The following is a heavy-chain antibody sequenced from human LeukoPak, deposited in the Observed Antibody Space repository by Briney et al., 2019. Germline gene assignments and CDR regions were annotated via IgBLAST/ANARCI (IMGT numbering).Heavy chain of an antibody. CDR3: ARGTNWSPLDFDY. Sequence: GGSLRLSCAASRFTFSSYHFHWVRQAPGKGLEWVSSISSDSSSFKYYAHSVQGRFTISRDNARNSMYLQMNSLRAEDTAVYYCARGTNWSPLDFDYWGQGSLVTVSS. CDR1: RFTFSSYH. CDR2: ISSDSSSFK. D-gene: IGHD1-20*01. J-gene: IGHJ4*02. V-gene: IGHV3-21*04.